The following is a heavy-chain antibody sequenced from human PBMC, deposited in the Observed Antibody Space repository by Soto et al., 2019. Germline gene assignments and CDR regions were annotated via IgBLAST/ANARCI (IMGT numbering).Heavy chain of an antibody. CDR1: GGTFSSYA. Sequence: ASVKVSCKASGGTFSSYAISWVRQAPGQGLEWMGGIIPIFGTANYAQKFQGRVTITADESTSTAYMGLSSLRSEDTAVYYCASATNSIAARTPGHYFDYWGQGTLVTVSS. J-gene: IGHJ4*02. D-gene: IGHD6-6*01. CDR3: ASATNSIAARTPGHYFDY. V-gene: IGHV1-69*13. CDR2: IIPIFGTA.